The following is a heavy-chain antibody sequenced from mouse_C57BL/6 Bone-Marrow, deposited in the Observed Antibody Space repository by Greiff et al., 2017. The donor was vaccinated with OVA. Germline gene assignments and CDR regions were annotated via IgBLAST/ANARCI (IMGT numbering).Heavy chain of an antibody. V-gene: IGHV1-42*01. CDR2: INPSTGGT. Sequence: VQLQQSGPALVQPGASVKISCTASGYSFTGYYMNWVKQSPEKSLEWIGEINPSTGGTTYNQKFKAKATLTVDKSSSTAYMQLKSLTSEDAAVYYCARGGTSPFAYWGQGTLVTVSA. CDR1: GYSFTGYY. D-gene: IGHD4-1*01. CDR3: ARGGTSPFAY. J-gene: IGHJ3*01.